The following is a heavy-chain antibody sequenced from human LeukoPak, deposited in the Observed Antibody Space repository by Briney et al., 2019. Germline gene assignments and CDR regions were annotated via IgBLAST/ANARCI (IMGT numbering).Heavy chain of an antibody. J-gene: IGHJ6*02. CDR3: ARDFYYYGMDV. Sequence: GGSLRLSCAASGFIFSTYDMGWVRQAPGKGLEWVSVIYSGGSTYYADSVKGRFTISRDNSKNTLYLQMNSLRAEDTAVYYCARDFYYYGMDVWGQGTTVTVSS. CDR1: GFIFSTYD. CDR2: IYSGGST. V-gene: IGHV3-53*01.